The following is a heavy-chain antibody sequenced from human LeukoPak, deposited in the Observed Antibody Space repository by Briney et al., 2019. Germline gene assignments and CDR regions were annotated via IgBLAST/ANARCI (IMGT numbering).Heavy chain of an antibody. V-gene: IGHV3-53*04. CDR3: ARRRGYSYGDDAFDI. CDR1: GFTVSSNY. Sequence: PGGSLRLSCAPSGFTVSSNYMSWVRQAPGKGLEWVSVIYSGGSTYYADSVKGRFTISRHNSKNTLYLQMNSLRAEDTAVYYCARRRGYSYGDDAFDIWGQGTMVTVSS. D-gene: IGHD5-18*01. CDR2: IYSGGST. J-gene: IGHJ3*02.